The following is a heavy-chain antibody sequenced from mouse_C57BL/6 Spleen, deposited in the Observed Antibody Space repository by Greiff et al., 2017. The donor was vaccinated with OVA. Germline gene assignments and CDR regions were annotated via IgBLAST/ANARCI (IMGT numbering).Heavy chain of an antibody. J-gene: IGHJ2*01. D-gene: IGHD4-1*01. Sequence: QVQLQQPGAELVKPGASVKLSCKASGYTFTSYWMHWVKQRPGQGLEWIGMIHPNSGSTNYNEKFKSKATLTVDKSSSTAYMQLSSLTSEDSAVYYCARSELTGPYYFDYWGQGTTRTVSS. V-gene: IGHV1-64*01. CDR2: IHPNSGST. CDR3: ARSELTGPYYFDY. CDR1: GYTFTSYW.